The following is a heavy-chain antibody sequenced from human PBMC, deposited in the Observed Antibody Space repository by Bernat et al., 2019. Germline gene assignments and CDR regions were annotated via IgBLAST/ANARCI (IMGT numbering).Heavy chain of an antibody. V-gene: IGHV4-34*01. D-gene: IGHD6-19*01. CDR1: GGSFSGYY. J-gene: IGHJ2*01. CDR3: ARGQAVAGLDL. Sequence: QVQLQQWGAGLLKPSETLSLTCAVYGGSFSGYYWSWIRQPPGKGLEWIGESNHSGSTNYNPSLKSRVTISVDTSKNQFSLKLSSVTAADAAVYYCARGQAVAGLDLWGRGTLVAVS. CDR2: SNHSGST.